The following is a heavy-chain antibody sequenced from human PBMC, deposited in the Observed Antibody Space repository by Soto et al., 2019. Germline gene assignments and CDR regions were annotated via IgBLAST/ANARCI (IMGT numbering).Heavy chain of an antibody. CDR3: ARDLYHGDSPFDY. CDR1: GFSFSIYA. CDR2: ISSSSRYI. D-gene: IGHD2-21*02. J-gene: IGHJ4*01. Sequence: GGSLRLSCAASGFSFSIYAMSWVRQAPGKGLEWVSSISSSSRYIYYADSQKGRFTISRDNAKSSLFLQMNSLRAEDTAVYYCARDLYHGDSPFDYWGQGTLVTVSS. V-gene: IGHV3-21*06.